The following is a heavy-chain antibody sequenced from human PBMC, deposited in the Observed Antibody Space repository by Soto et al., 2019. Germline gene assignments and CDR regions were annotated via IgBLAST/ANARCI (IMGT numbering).Heavy chain of an antibody. V-gene: IGHV3-23*01. D-gene: IGHD3-3*01. CDR2: ISGSGGST. J-gene: IGHJ3*02. Sequence: EVQLLESGGGLVQPGGSLRISCAASGFTFSTYSMTWVRQAPGKGLEWVSTISGSGGSTYYIDSAKGRFTISRDNSKNTLYLQMNSLRADDTAVYYCAKDWTSIWGQGTMVTVSS. CDR3: AKDWTSI. CDR1: GFTFSTYS.